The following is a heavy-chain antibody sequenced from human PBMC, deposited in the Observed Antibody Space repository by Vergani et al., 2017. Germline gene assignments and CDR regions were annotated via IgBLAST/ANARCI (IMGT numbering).Heavy chain of an antibody. CDR2: IYHSGST. J-gene: IGHJ6*02. Sequence: QVQLQESGPGLVKPPGTLSLTCAVSGGSISGTNWWSWVRQSPGKGLEWIGEIYHSGSTNYNPSLKSRVTISVDKSKNQFSLKLSSVTATDTAVYYCARGNSAYPSSGMDVWGQGTTVIVSS. D-gene: IGHD1/OR15-1a*01. CDR1: GGSISGTNW. CDR3: ARGNSAYPSSGMDV. V-gene: IGHV4-4*03.